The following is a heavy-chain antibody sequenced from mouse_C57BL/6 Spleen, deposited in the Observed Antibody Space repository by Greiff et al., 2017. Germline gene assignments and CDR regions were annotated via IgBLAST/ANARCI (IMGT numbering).Heavy chain of an antibody. J-gene: IGHJ1*03. D-gene: IGHD2-1*01. CDR2: LRNKANGYTT. CDR3: ARYRNLRYCDV. Sequence: DVKLVESGGGLVQPGGSLSLSCAASGFTFTDYYMSWVRQPPGKALEWLGFLRNKANGYTTEYSASVKGRFTISRDNSQSSLYLQMHARRAEDSATYYCARYRNLRYCDVWGTGATVTV. V-gene: IGHV7-3*01. CDR1: GFTFTDYY.